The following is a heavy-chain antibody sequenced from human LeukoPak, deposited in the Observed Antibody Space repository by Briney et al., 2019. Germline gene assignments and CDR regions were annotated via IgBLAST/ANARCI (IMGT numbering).Heavy chain of an antibody. CDR2: IKQDGSEK. CDR3: ATDGGYCSSTSCYRGDYFDF. J-gene: IGHJ4*02. D-gene: IGHD2-2*02. Sequence: PGGSLRLSCAASGFTFSNYWMSWVRQAPGKGLEWVAHIKQDGSEKYYVDSVKGRFTISRDNAKNSMYLQMNSLRAEDTAVYYCATDGGYCSSTSCYRGDYFDFWGQGTLVTVSS. V-gene: IGHV3-7*01. CDR1: GFTFSNYW.